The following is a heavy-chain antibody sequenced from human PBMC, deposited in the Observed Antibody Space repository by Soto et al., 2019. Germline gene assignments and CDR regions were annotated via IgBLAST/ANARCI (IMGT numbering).Heavy chain of an antibody. J-gene: IGHJ6*02. D-gene: IGHD6-13*01. V-gene: IGHV3-23*01. CDR2: ISGSGGST. Sequence: GGSLRLSCAASGFTFSSYAMSWVRQAPGKGLEWVSAISGSGGSTYYADSVKGRFTISRDNSKNTLYLQMNSLRAEDTAVYYCAKARWYSSSWPREFYYYYGMDVWGQGTTVTVSS. CDR3: AKARWYSSSWPREFYYYYGMDV. CDR1: GFTFSSYA.